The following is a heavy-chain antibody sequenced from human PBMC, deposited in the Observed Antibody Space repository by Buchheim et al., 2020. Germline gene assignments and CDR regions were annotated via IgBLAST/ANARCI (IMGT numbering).Heavy chain of an antibody. D-gene: IGHD3-22*01. J-gene: IGHJ4*02. CDR2: ISSSSSTI. V-gene: IGHV3-48*01. CDR3: ARVRDYYDSSGYYLGNYFDY. Sequence: EVQLVESGGGLVQPGGSLRLSCAASGFTFSSYSMNWVRQAPGKGLEWVSYISSSSSTIYYADSVKGRFTISRDNATNSLYLQMNSLRAEDTAVYYCARVRDYYDSSGYYLGNYFDYWGQGTL. CDR1: GFTFSSYS.